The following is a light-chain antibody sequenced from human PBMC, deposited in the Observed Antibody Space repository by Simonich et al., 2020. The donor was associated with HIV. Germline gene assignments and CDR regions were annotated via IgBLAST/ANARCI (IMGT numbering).Light chain of an antibody. J-gene: IGLJ3*02. CDR3: CSYISSTTV. CDR1: SSDVGGYKF. Sequence: QSALTQPASVSGSPGQSITISCTGTSSDVGGYKFVSWYKQHPVKAPKLMIYDVSNRPSGVSIRFSGSKSGNTASLTISGLQAEDEANYYCCSYISSTTVFGGGTKLTVL. CDR2: DVS. V-gene: IGLV2-14*03.